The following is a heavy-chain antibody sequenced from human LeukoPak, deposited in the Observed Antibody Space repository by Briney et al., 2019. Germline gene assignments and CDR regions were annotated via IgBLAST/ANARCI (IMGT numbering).Heavy chain of an antibody. CDR1: GGSXSXXY. D-gene: IGHD1-26*01. CDR3: ASTPHVRGSGSYWI. V-gene: IGHV4-59*01. CDR2: IYYSGST. Sequence: XXXWTXXGGSXSXXYWSWXXXPXXXGLXXIGYIYYSGSTNYNPSLKSRVTISVDTSKNQFSLKLSSVTAADTAVYYCASTPHVRGSGSYWIWGQGTLVTVSS. J-gene: IGHJ4*02.